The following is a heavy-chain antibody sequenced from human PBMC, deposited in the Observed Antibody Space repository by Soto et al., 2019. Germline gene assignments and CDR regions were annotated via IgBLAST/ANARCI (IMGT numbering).Heavy chain of an antibody. D-gene: IGHD6-19*01. J-gene: IGHJ4*02. V-gene: IGHV3-7*05. CDR1: GFTIRRYW. CDR2: IKQDGSET. CDR3: AGGSGWLSDS. Sequence: EVQLVESGGGLVQTGGSLRLSCAASGFTIRRYWMKWVRQAPGKGLEWVANIKQDGSETYYVDSVKGRFTISRDNAKNSLFLQMNSLRAEDTAVYYCAGGSGWLSDSWGQGTLVTVSS.